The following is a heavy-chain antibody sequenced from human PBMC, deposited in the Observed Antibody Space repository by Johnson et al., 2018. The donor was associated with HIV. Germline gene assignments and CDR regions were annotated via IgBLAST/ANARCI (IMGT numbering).Heavy chain of an antibody. CDR2: ISFDGSNK. CDR3: ARDDLGNPFSSHDAFDI. CDR1: GFTLSSYP. V-gene: IGHV3-30-3*01. Sequence: QVQLVESGGGVVQPGRSLRLSCAASGFTLSSYPMHWVRQAPGKGLEWVAVISFDGSNKYYAASVKGRFTISRDNSKNTLYLQMNSLRAEDTAVYYCARDDLGNPFSSHDAFDIWGQGTMVTVSS. D-gene: IGHD4-23*01. J-gene: IGHJ3*02.